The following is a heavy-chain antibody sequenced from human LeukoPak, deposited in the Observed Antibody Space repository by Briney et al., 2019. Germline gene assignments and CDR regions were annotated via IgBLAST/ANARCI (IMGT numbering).Heavy chain of an antibody. CDR2: IYTGGIT. CDR1: GLTVSSNH. V-gene: IGHV3-53*01. D-gene: IGHD1-26*01. J-gene: IGHJ4*02. Sequence: VGSPRLSCAASGLTVSSNHMAWVRQAPGKGLEWVSVIYTGGITYYADSVQGRFTISRDNSKDTLFLQMNSLRAEDTAVYYCAKGSRESYDYWGQGTLDTVSS. CDR3: AKGSRESYDY.